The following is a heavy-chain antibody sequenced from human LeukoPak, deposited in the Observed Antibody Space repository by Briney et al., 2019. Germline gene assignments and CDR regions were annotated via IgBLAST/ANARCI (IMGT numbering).Heavy chain of an antibody. D-gene: IGHD6-19*01. J-gene: IGHJ4*02. CDR2: INSDGSAT. V-gene: IGHV3-74*01. CDR1: GFTFSSNW. Sequence: GGSLRLSCAASGFTFSSNWMHWVRQAPGKGLVWVSRINSDGSATNYADSVKGRFTISRDNAKNTLYLQMNSLRTEDTAVYYCARGAVGALDYWGQGTLVTVSS. CDR3: ARGAVGALDY.